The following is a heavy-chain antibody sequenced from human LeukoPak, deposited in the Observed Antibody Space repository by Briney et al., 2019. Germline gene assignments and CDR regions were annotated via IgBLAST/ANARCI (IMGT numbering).Heavy chain of an antibody. CDR3: VKHGYSSGWPQVPSDY. CDR1: GFTFSHYA. D-gene: IGHD6-19*01. Sequence: GGSLRLSCALSGFTFSHYAMRCVRHAPGRGLEWVSDIICSAETTSYADSVKSRFTISRDNSKNRLYLQMNSLRVENTAVYFCVKHGYSSGWPQVPSDYWGQGALVTVSS. J-gene: IGHJ4*02. V-gene: IGHV3-23*01. CDR2: IICSAETT.